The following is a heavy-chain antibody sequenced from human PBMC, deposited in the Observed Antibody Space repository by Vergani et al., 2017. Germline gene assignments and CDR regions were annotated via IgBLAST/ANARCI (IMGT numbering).Heavy chain of an antibody. D-gene: IGHD5-18*01. CDR3: ARADGYSYGRDYYYYGMDV. CDR2: IYYSGST. J-gene: IGHJ6*02. Sequence: QLQLQESGPGLVKPSETLSLTCTVSGGSISSSSYYWGWIRQPPGKGLEWIGSIYYSGSTYYNPSLQSRVTISVDTSKNHFSLNLSFVTADNTAVYYCARADGYSYGRDYYYYGMDVWGQGTTVTVSS. CDR1: GGSISSSSYY. V-gene: IGHV4-39*02.